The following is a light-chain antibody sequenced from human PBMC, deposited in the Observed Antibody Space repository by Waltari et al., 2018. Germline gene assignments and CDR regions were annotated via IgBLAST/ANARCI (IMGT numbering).Light chain of an antibody. J-gene: IGLJ3*02. Sequence: QSALTQPASVSGSPGQSITISCTGTSSYVGGYKYVSWYQQHPGKAPKLMIYEVSNRPSGISSRCSGSKSGNMASLTISGLQAEDEADYYCSSYASSSTLWVFGGGTKLTVL. CDR3: SSYASSSTLWV. CDR2: EVS. CDR1: SSYVGGYKY. V-gene: IGLV2-14*01.